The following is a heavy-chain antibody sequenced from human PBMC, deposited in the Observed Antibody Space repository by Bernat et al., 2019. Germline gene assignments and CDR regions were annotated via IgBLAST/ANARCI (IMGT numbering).Heavy chain of an antibody. J-gene: IGHJ3*01. V-gene: IGHV2-70*04. CDR3: ARLGVIPPRQTTDAFDV. CDR2: IDWDDDK. Sequence: QVTLKESGPALVKPTQTLTLTCTFSGFPLRTSGMLVNWIRQPPGKALEWLAHIDWDDDKFYSTSLRTRLTISKDTSKNRVVLTMASVDPVDSATYYCARLGVIPPRQTTDAFDVWGQGTMVTVSS. D-gene: IGHD6-6*01. CDR1: GFPLRTSGML.